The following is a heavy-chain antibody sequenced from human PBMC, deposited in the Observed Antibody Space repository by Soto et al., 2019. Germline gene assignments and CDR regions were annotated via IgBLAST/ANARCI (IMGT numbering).Heavy chain of an antibody. V-gene: IGHV3-11*05. CDR2: ISSSSTYT. D-gene: IGHD6-13*01. CDR1: GFRFSDYY. CDR3: VRVRGQQPTQGIDY. J-gene: IGHJ4*02. Sequence: QVQLVESGGGLVKPGGSLRLSCAASGFRFSDYYMSWIRQAPGKGLEWVSYISSSSTYTEYADSVKGRFTISRDNAKNSLYLQVNSLRAEDTALYYCVRVRGQQPTQGIDYWGQGTLVTVSS.